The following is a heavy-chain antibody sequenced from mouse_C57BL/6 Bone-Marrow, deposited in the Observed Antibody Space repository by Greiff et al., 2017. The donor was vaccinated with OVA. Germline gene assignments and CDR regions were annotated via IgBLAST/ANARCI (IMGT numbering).Heavy chain of an antibody. CDR1: GFSFNTYA. D-gene: IGHD2-2*01. CDR3: VRRHYGYDYAMDY. V-gene: IGHV10-1*01. Sequence: EVKVVESGGGLVQPKGSLKLSCAASGFSFNTYAMNWVRQAPGKGLEWVARIRSKSNNYATYYADSVKDRFTISRDDSESMLYLQMNNLKTEDTAMYYCVRRHYGYDYAMDYWGQGTSVTVSS. J-gene: IGHJ4*01. CDR2: IRSKSNNYAT.